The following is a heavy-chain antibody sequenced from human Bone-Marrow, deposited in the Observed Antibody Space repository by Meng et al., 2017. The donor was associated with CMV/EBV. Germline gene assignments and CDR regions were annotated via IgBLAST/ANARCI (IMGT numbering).Heavy chain of an antibody. Sequence: GESLKISCAASGFTFSSYGMHLVRQAPGKGLEWVAFIRYDGSNKYYADYVKGRFTIFRDNCKNSLYLQMNSLRAEDTAVYYCARVYDILTGYQIDFWGQGTLVTVSS. D-gene: IGHD3-9*01. J-gene: IGHJ4*02. V-gene: IGHV3-30*02. CDR2: IRYDGSNK. CDR1: GFTFSSYG. CDR3: ARVYDILTGYQIDF.